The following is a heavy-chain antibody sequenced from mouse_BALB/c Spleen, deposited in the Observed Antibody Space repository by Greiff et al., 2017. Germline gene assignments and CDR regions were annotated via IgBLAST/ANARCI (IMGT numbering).Heavy chain of an antibody. CDR3: ARGLYDDYAMDY. D-gene: IGHD2-12*01. CDR2: ISDGGSYT. V-gene: IGHV5-4*02. CDR1: GFTFSDYY. J-gene: IGHJ4*01. Sequence: EVQGVESGGGLVKPGGSLKLSCAASGFTFSDYYMYWVRQTPEKRLEWVATISDGGSYTYYPDSVKGRFTISRDNAKNNLYLQMSSLKSEDTAMYYCARGLYDDYAMDYWGQGTSVTVSS.